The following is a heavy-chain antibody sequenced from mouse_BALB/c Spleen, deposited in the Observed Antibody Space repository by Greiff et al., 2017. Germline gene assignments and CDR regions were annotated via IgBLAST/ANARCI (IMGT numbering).Heavy chain of an antibody. J-gene: IGHJ3*01. CDR2: LDPANGNT. V-gene: IGHV14-3*02. CDR3: ARDSRFAY. Sequence: VQLKQSGAELVKPGASVKLSCTASGFNIKDTYMHWVKQRPEQGLGWIGRLDPANGNTKYDPKFQGKATITADTSSNTAYLQLSSLTSEDTAVYYCARDSRFAYWGQGTLVTVSA. CDR1: GFNIKDTY.